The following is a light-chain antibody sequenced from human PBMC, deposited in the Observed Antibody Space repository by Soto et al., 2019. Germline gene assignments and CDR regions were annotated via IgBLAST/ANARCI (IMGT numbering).Light chain of an antibody. CDR1: QNIGDS. J-gene: IGKJ1*01. CDR2: KAS. Sequence: DIQMTQSPSTLSASVGDRLTITCRASQNIGDSLAWYQQKPGKAPNLLIYKASSLESGVPSRFSGSGSGTEFTLTISSLQSEDFATYYCQQYTSYWTFGQGTKVEIK. V-gene: IGKV1-5*03. CDR3: QQYTSYWT.